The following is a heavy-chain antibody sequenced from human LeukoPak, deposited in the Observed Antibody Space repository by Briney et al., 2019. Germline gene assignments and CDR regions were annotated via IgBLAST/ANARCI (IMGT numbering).Heavy chain of an antibody. CDR2: IRYDGTNK. D-gene: IGHD3-9*01. V-gene: IGHV3-30*02. CDR1: GFTVSSNY. J-gene: IGHJ4*02. CDR3: AKDTARYPNFDY. Sequence: GGSLRLSCAASGFTVSSNYMNWARQAPGKGLEWVTFIRYDGTNKYYVDSVKGRFTISRDNSQNTLYLQMNSLRAEDTGLYYCAKDTARYPNFDYWGRGTLVTVSS.